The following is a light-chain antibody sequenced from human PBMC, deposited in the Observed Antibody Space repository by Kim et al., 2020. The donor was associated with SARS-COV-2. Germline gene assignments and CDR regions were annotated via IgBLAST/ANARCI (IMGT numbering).Light chain of an antibody. CDR1: SRDIGAYDY. Sequence: GQSITISCTGSSRDIGAYDYVCWHQQHPGSAPEVMIFDVAKRPPGVSVRFSGSKSDNTASLTISGLQADDEADYYCSSFTTAGTFVFGTGTKVTVL. CDR3: SSFTTAGTFV. J-gene: IGLJ1*01. CDR2: DVA. V-gene: IGLV2-14*04.